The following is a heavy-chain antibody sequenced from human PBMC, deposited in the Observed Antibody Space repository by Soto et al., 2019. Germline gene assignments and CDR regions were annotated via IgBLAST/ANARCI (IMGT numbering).Heavy chain of an antibody. CDR3: ARDKDRAQLGGNYYYIMDV. CDR1: GGTFSTSA. D-gene: IGHD3-3*02. J-gene: IGHJ6*02. V-gene: IGHV1-69*12. CDR2: IMPIFRTA. Sequence: QVQVVQSGAEVKKPGSSVKVSCKTSGGTFSTSAISWVRQAPGQGLEWMGGIMPIFRTADDAQKFQCRVTINADESTTTDYLELSSMRSEDTAVYYCARDKDRAQLGGNYYYIMDVWGQGSTVTVTS.